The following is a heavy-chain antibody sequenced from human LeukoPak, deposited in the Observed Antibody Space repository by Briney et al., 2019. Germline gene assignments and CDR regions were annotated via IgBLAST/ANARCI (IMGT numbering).Heavy chain of an antibody. V-gene: IGHV3-33*06. J-gene: IGHJ4*02. Sequence: GRSLRLSCAASGFTFSSYGMHWVRQAPVKGLEWVAVIWYDGSNKYYADSVKGRFTISRDNSKNTLYLQMNSLRAEDTAVYYCAKDHAPGGYYDSSGSPGYWGQGTLVTVSS. D-gene: IGHD3-22*01. CDR3: AKDHAPGGYYDSSGSPGY. CDR1: GFTFSSYG. CDR2: IWYDGSNK.